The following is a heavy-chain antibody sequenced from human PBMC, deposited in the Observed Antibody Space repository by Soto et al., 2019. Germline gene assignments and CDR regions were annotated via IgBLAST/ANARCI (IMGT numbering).Heavy chain of an antibody. CDR1: GFTFSSYG. CDR3: AKEMEINWNEIYRVNYFDY. V-gene: IGHV3-30*18. Sequence: PGGSLRLSCAASGFTFSSYGMHWVRQAPGKGLEWVAVISYDGSNKYYADSVKGRFTISRDNSKNTLYLQMNSLRAEDTAVYYCAKEMEINWNEIYRVNYFDYWGQGTLVTVSS. CDR2: ISYDGSNK. D-gene: IGHD1-1*01. J-gene: IGHJ4*02.